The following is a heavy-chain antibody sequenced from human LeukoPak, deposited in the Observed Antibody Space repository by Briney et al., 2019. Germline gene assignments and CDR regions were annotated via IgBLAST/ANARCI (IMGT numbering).Heavy chain of an antibody. V-gene: IGHV3-48*01. CDR3: AKGQKTFAFDI. Sequence: GGSLRLSCAASGFTFSSYSMNWVRQAPGKGLEWVSYISSSSSTIYYADSVKGRFTISRDNAKNSLYLQMNSLRAEDTAVYYCAKGQKTFAFDIWGQGTMVTVSS. CDR1: GFTFSSYS. CDR2: ISSSSSTI. J-gene: IGHJ3*02.